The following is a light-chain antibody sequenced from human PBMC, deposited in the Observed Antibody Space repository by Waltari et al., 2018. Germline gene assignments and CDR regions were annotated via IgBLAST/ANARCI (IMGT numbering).Light chain of an antibody. CDR1: KISYKN. Sequence: SYEVTQALSVSVALGQTATITCEGDKISYKNVHWYQQRPDQTPLLVMKSDSHRPSGTPGRFSGSNSGKTATLTITRVEAGDEADYYCQVWDTKTVIFGGGTKLTVL. CDR2: SDS. J-gene: IGLJ2*01. V-gene: IGLV3-9*01. CDR3: QVWDTKTVI.